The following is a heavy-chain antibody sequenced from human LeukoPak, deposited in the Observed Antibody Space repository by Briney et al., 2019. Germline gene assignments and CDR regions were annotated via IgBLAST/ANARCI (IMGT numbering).Heavy chain of an antibody. CDR2: IYYSGST. CDR1: GTSISRYY. CDR3: ATYDRSDGYKLDY. V-gene: IGHV4-59*03. Sequence: KPSETLSLTCAVSGTSISRYYWSWIRQVPGKGLEWIGYIYYSGSTTYNPSLKSRVTFSLDTPKNQFSLKLTSLTAADTAVYYRATYDRSDGYKLDYWGQGTLVTVSS. D-gene: IGHD5-24*01. J-gene: IGHJ4*02.